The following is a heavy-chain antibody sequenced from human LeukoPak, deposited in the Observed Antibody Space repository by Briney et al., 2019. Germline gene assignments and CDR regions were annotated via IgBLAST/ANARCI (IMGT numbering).Heavy chain of an antibody. CDR1: GFTFSSYS. Sequence: GGSLRLSCAASGFTFSSYSMNWVRQAPGKGLEWVSSISSSSSYIYYADSVKGRFTISRDNAKNSLYLQMNSLRAEDTAVYYCARDPVPRYYDFWSVSSDYMDVWGKGTTVTVSS. D-gene: IGHD3-3*01. V-gene: IGHV3-21*01. CDR2: ISSSSSYI. CDR3: ARDPVPRYYDFWSVSSDYMDV. J-gene: IGHJ6*03.